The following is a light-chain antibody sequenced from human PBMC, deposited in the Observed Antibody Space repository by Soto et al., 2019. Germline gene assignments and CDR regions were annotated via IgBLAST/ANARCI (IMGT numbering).Light chain of an antibody. CDR1: QSVSSGY. J-gene: IGKJ1*01. Sequence: EIVMTQSPATLSLSPGARATLSCRAIQSVSSGYLAWYQQKPGQAPRLIIYGASSRANGIPDRFSGSVSGTDFTLTLSRLEPEDFAVYYCQQYGSSHSWTFGQGTKVDIK. V-gene: IGKV3-20*01. CDR2: GAS. CDR3: QQYGSSHSWT.